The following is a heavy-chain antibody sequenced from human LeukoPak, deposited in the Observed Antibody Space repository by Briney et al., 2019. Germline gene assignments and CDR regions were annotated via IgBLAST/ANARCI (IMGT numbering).Heavy chain of an antibody. Sequence: GASVKVSCTASGYTFTNYYMHWVRQAPGQGLEWMGGIIPIFGTTNYAQKFQGRLTITADESTSTAYMELSSLRSEDTAVYYCARTRSGCSSTNCYPYDMDVWGQGTTVTVSS. J-gene: IGHJ6*02. CDR3: ARTRSGCSSTNCYPYDMDV. CDR1: GYTFTNYY. CDR2: IIPIFGTT. D-gene: IGHD2-2*01. V-gene: IGHV1-69*13.